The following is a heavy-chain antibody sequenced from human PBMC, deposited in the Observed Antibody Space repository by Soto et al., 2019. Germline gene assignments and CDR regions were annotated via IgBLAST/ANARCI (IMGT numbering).Heavy chain of an antibody. V-gene: IGHV1-69*01. CDR1: GGTFSTIA. CDR3: ALGRALAEATSFAEFFQH. D-gene: IGHD6-25*01. CDR2: IIPISGTA. Sequence: QVQLVQSGAEVKEHGSSVKLSCTASGGTFSTIAVSWVRQAPGKGLEYMGGIIPISGTAKYARSFQGRIPISADGSTNAAYLELHSLKLEETAFYFCALGRALAEATSFAEFFQHWGQGTLVTVSS. J-gene: IGHJ1*01.